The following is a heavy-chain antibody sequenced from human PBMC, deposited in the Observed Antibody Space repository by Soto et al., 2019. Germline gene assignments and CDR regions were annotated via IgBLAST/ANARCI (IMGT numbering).Heavy chain of an antibody. CDR3: AKDGLRGVTMVRGVTNWFDP. CDR1: GFTFSSYA. V-gene: IGHV3-23*01. J-gene: IGHJ5*02. D-gene: IGHD3-10*01. CDR2: ISGSGGST. Sequence: GSLRLSCAASGFTFSSYAMSWVRQAPGKGLEWVSAISGSGGSTYYADSVKGRFTISRDNSKNTLYLQMNSLRAEDTAVYYCAKDGLRGVTMVRGVTNWFDPWGQGTLVTVS.